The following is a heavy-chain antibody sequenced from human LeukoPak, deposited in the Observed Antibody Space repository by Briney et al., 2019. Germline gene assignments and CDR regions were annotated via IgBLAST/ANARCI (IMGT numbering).Heavy chain of an antibody. CDR2: ISSGGDTI. CDR3: ARAGYYDVFTGYFD. Sequence: GGSLRLSCAASGFSFSDYYMTWIRQSPGKGLEWVSFISSGGDTIYYADSVKGRFIISRDNAKNSLYLQMNSLRAEDTAMYYCARAGYYDVFTGYFDWGQGTLVTVSP. D-gene: IGHD3-9*01. J-gene: IGHJ4*02. CDR1: GFSFSDYY. V-gene: IGHV3-11*01.